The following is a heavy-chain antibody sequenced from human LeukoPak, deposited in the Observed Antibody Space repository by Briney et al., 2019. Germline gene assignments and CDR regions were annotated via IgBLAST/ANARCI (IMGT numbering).Heavy chain of an antibody. CDR2: IYYTGST. CDR1: GGSIDSYY. J-gene: IGHJ4*02. V-gene: IGHV4-59*01. CDR3: ARVYQSAEYYFDY. Sequence: SETLSLSCTVSGGSIDSYYWSWIRQPPGKGLEWIGYIYYTGSTEYHPSLKSRVTISLDTSKNQFSLKLTSVTAADTAVYYCARVYQSAEYYFDYWGQGNLVSVSS. D-gene: IGHD2-2*01.